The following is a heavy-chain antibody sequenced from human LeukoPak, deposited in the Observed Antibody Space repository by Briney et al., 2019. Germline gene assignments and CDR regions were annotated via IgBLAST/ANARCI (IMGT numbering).Heavy chain of an antibody. CDR1: GFTVSSNY. CDR3: ARGSMVRRGFYYGMDV. J-gene: IGHJ6*02. D-gene: IGHD3-10*01. Sequence: PWGSLRLSCAASGFTVSSNYMSWVRQAPGKGLEWVSVIYSGGSTYYADSVKGRFTISRDNSKNTLYLQMNSLRAEDTAVYYCARGSMVRRGFYYGMDVWGQGTTVTVSS. V-gene: IGHV3-66*01. CDR2: IYSGGST.